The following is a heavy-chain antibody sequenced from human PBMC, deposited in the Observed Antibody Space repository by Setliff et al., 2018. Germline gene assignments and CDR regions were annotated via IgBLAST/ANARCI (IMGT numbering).Heavy chain of an antibody. D-gene: IGHD1-26*01. CDR2: ISGSGTST. V-gene: IGHV3-23*01. CDR1: GFVFGTYG. Sequence: PGESLKISCAASGFVFGTYGMHWVRQAPGKGLEWVSGISGSGTSTNFADSVKGRFTISRDNFKNTLYLQMNSLRVEDTAVYYCAKWERGTTSDYFDYWGQGALVTVSS. J-gene: IGHJ4*02. CDR3: AKWERGTTSDYFDY.